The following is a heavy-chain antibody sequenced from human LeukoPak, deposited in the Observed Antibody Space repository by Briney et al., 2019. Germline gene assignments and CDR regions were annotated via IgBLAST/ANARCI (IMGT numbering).Heavy chain of an antibody. D-gene: IGHD3-10*01. CDR3: ARVDAGDSIDF. Sequence: SETLSLTCTVSGGSISSATYYWSWIRQPPGKGLEWIGYIYYSGSTKYNPSLKSRVTISVDTSKNQFSLKLSSVTAADTAVYYCARVDAGDSIDFWGPGTLVTVSS. V-gene: IGHV4-61*01. CDR1: GGSISSATYY. CDR2: IYYSGST. J-gene: IGHJ4*02.